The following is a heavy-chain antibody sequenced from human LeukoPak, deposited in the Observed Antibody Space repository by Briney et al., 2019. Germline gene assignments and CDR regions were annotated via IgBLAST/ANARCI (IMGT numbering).Heavy chain of an antibody. J-gene: IGHJ4*02. Sequence: PGGSLRLSCAASGFTFSSYGMHWVRQAPGKGLEWVAVISYDGSNKYYADSVKGRFTISRDNSKNTLYLQMNSLRAEDTAVYYCAKGGYGDYRDQLLSGFDYWGQGTLVTVSS. CDR1: GFTFSSYG. D-gene: IGHD4-17*01. V-gene: IGHV3-30*18. CDR3: AKGGYGDYRDQLLSGFDY. CDR2: ISYDGSNK.